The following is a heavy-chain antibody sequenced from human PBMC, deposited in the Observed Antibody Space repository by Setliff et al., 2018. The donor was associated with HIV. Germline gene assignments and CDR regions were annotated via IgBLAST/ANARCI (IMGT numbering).Heavy chain of an antibody. CDR1: GYTFTSYY. CDR2: INPSGGST. CDR3: ARDPGYSTSWYYFDY. D-gene: IGHD6-13*01. J-gene: IGHJ4*02. Sequence: ASVKVSCKASGYTFTSYYMHWVRQAPGQGLEWMGIINPSGGSTSYAQRFQGRVTMTRDTFTSTVYMELSSLRSEDTAVYYCARDPGYSTSWYYFDYWGQGTLVTVSS. V-gene: IGHV1-46*01.